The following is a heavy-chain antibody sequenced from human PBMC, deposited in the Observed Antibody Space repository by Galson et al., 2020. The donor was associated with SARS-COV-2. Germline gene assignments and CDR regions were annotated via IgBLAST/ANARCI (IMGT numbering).Heavy chain of an antibody. Sequence: ASVKVSCKASGYSFTKYGISWVRQAPGKGLEWMGWISTYNSHTFTTRKFQDRVTMTTDTSTNTAYLDLGNLRPDDTAVYYCARVLGATGWEPEFDSWGQGTLVIVSS. V-gene: IGHV1-18*01. CDR2: ISTYNSHT. J-gene: IGHJ4*02. CDR1: GYSFTKYG. CDR3: ARVLGATGWEPEFDS. D-gene: IGHD1-26*01.